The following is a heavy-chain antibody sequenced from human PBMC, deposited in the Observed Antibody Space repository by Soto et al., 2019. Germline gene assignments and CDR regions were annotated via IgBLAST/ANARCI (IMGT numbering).Heavy chain of an antibody. CDR2: IYYSGST. CDR1: GVSLSIYY. V-gene: IGHV4-59*01. Sequence: PFGTLCLTCSVFGVSLSIYYWTLILQPPGKGLEWICYIYYSGSTNYNPSLKSRVTMSIDTSKNQFSLKLSSVTAADTAVYYCARAFGSTMPSLFWGQGTLVTVSS. CDR3: ARAFGSTMPSLF. D-gene: IGHD2-2*01. J-gene: IGHJ4*02.